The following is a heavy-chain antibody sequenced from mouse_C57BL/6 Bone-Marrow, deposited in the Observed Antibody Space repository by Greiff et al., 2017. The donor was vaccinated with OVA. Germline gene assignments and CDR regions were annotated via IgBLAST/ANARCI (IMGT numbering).Heavy chain of an antibody. CDR2: IDPENGDT. V-gene: IGHV14-4*01. Sequence: QLQQSGAELVRPGASVKLSCTASGFNIKDDYMHWVKQRPEQGLEWIGWIDPENGDTEYASKFQGKATITADTSSNTAYLQLSSLTSEDTAVYYCTDGYYFDYWGQGTTLTVSS. J-gene: IGHJ2*01. CDR1: GFNIKDDY. CDR3: TDGYYFDY.